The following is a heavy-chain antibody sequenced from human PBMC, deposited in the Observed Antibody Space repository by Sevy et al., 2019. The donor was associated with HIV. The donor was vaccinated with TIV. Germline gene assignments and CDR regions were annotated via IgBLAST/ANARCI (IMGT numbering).Heavy chain of an antibody. Sequence: GGSLRLSCAASGFTFDDYAMHWVRQAPGKGLEWVSGISWNSGSIGYADSVKGRFTISRDNAKNSLYLQMNSLRAEDTALYYCARDIVGAVAATPDYWGQRTLVTVSS. D-gene: IGHD6-19*01. V-gene: IGHV3-9*01. CDR3: ARDIVGAVAATPDY. CDR2: ISWNSGSI. CDR1: GFTFDDYA. J-gene: IGHJ4*02.